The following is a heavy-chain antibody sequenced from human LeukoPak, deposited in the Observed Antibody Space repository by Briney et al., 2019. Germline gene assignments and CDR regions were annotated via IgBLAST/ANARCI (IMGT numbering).Heavy chain of an antibody. CDR3: ARAPGIAAAGTFVRDHYYYYGMDV. CDR2: ISSSSSTI. V-gene: IGHV3-48*04. CDR1: GFTFSSYS. D-gene: IGHD6-13*01. Sequence: GGSLRLSCAASGFTFSSYSMNWVRQAPGKGLEWVSYISSSSSTIYYADSVKGRFTISRDNAKNTLYLQMNSLRAEDTAVYYCARAPGIAAAGTFVRDHYYYYGMDVWGQGTTVTVSS. J-gene: IGHJ6*02.